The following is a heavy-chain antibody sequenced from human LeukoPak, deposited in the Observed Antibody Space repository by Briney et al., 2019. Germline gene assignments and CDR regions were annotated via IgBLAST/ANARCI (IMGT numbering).Heavy chain of an antibody. CDR2: ISSSSGTI. V-gene: IGHV3-48*01. CDR1: GFTFSSYS. Sequence: GGSLRLSCAASGFTFSSYSMNWVRQAPGKGLEWVSYISSSSGTIYYADSVKGRFTISRDNAKNSLYLQMNSLRAEDTAVYYCASLVVVAARNWFDPWGQGTLVTVSS. CDR3: ASLVVVAARNWFDP. D-gene: IGHD2-15*01. J-gene: IGHJ5*02.